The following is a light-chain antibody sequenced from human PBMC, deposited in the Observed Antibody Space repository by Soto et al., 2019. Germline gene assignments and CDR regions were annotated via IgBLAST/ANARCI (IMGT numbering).Light chain of an antibody. CDR2: EVN. CDR3: SSYPGDTPHI. J-gene: IGLJ1*01. Sequence: QSVLTQPPSASGSPGQSVTICCNGTSSDVGGYDYVSWYQQLPGKAPKRVIYEVNKRPSGVPERFSGSKSGNTASLTVSGLQAEDEADFYYSSYPGDTPHIFRTGTKLTVL. V-gene: IGLV2-8*01. CDR1: SSDVGGYDY.